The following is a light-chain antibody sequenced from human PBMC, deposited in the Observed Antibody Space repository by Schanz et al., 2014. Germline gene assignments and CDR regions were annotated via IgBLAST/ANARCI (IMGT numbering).Light chain of an antibody. CDR1: SSDVGGYNY. CDR3: SSYTITTTWV. Sequence: QSALTQPPSVSGSPGQSITISCTGTSSDVGGYNYVSWYQQHPGKAPKLMIYDVNNRPSGVSNRFSGSKSGNTASLTISGLQAEDEADYYCSSYTITTTWVFGGGTKLTVL. CDR2: DVN. V-gene: IGLV2-14*01. J-gene: IGLJ3*02.